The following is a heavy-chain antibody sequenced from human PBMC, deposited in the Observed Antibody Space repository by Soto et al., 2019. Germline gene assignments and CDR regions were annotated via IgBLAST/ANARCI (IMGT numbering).Heavy chain of an antibody. D-gene: IGHD3-10*01. V-gene: IGHV1-8*01. J-gene: IGHJ4*02. CDR1: GYTSTSYD. Sequence: ASVKVSCKASGYTSTSYDINWVRQATGQGLEWMGWMNPNSGNTGYAQKLQGRVTMTRNTSISTAYMELSSLRSEDTAVYYCARGQVLWFGELLNDFDYWGQGTLVTVSS. CDR3: ARGQVLWFGELLNDFDY. CDR2: MNPNSGNT.